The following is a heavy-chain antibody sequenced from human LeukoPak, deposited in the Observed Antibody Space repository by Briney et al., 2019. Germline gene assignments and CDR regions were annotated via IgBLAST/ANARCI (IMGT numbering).Heavy chain of an antibody. Sequence: GGSLRLSCAASGFTFSNYGMHWVRQAPGKGLEWVAFIRYDGSNKYYADSVKGRFTISRDNSKNTLYLQMNSLRAEDTAVYYCATNSGSGWYYFDYWGQGTLVTVSS. J-gene: IGHJ4*02. V-gene: IGHV3-30*02. D-gene: IGHD6-19*01. CDR2: IRYDGSNK. CDR1: GFTFSNYG. CDR3: ATNSGSGWYYFDY.